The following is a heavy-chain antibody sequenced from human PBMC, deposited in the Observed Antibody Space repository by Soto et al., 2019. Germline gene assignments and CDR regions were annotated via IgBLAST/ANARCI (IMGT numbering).Heavy chain of an antibody. J-gene: IGHJ4*02. D-gene: IGHD2-15*01. V-gene: IGHV4-30-4*02. CDR1: GGSISSGDYY. CDR3: ARSYLGGNFDS. CDR2: IYYSGST. Sequence: SETRSLTCTVSGGSISSGDYYWSWIRQPPGKGLEWIGYIYYSGSTYYNPSLKSRVTISVDTSKNQFSLNLSSVTAADTAMYYCARSYLGGNFDSWGQGTLVTVSS.